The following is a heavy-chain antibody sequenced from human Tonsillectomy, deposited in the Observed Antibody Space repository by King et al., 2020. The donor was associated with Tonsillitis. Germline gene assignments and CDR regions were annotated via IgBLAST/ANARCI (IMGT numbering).Heavy chain of an antibody. J-gene: IGHJ2*01. CDR1: GGSVSSGSYY. V-gene: IGHV4-61*01. CDR3: AGLTVTSIYWYFDL. D-gene: IGHD2-21*02. Sequence: VQLQESGPGLVKPSETLSLTCTVSGGSVSSGSYYWSWIRQPPGKGLEWIGYIYYSGSTNYNPSLKSRVTISVDTSKNQFSLKLSSVTAADTAVYYCAGLTVTSIYWYFDLWGRGTLVTVSS. CDR2: IYYSGST.